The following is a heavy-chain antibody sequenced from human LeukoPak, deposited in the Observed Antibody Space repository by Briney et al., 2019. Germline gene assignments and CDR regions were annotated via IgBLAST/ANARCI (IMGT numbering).Heavy chain of an antibody. D-gene: IGHD3-22*01. V-gene: IGHV3-23*01. Sequence: GGSLRLSCAASGFSFSTYAMSWVRQAPGKGLERVAGISDSGGSTSYVDSVKGRFTISRDNPKNTLYLQMNSLRPEDTAVYYCAKRMSYDSSGYPLDSWGQGTLVTVSS. CDR1: GFSFSTYA. CDR3: AKRMSYDSSGYPLDS. J-gene: IGHJ4*02. CDR2: ISDSGGST.